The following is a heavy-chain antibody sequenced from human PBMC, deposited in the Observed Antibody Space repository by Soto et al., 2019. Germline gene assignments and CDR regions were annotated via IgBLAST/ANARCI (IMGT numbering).Heavy chain of an antibody. CDR1: GFTFSSYG. CDR2: ISYDGSNK. Sequence: QVQLVESGGGVVQPGRSLRLSCAASGFTFSSYGMHWVRQAPGKGLEWVAVISYDGSNKYYADSVKGRFTISRDNSKNTLYLQMNSPRAEDTAVYYCAKADGTPFDYWGQGTLVTVSS. D-gene: IGHD1-1*01. J-gene: IGHJ4*02. V-gene: IGHV3-30*18. CDR3: AKADGTPFDY.